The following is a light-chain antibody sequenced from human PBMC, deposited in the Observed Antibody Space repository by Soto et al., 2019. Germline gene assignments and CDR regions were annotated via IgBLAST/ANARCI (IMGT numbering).Light chain of an antibody. V-gene: IGLV2-14*01. CDR1: SSDVVGYNY. Sequence: SVLKPPASVCGSPGQSISISCTGTSSDVVGYNYVSWYQQHPGKAPKLMIYEVSNRPSGVSNRFSGSKSGNTASLTISGLQAEDEADYYCSSYTSSSTLDVFGTGTKV. CDR3: SSYTSSSTLDV. CDR2: EVS. J-gene: IGLJ1*01.